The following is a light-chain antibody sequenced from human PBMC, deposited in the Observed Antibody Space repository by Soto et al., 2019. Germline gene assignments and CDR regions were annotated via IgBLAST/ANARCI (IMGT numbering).Light chain of an antibody. J-gene: IGKJ5*01. CDR2: DTS. Sequence: EVVLTQSPGTLSFSPGERATLSCRASQSLTNSFIAWYQQRPGQAPRLLIYDTSSRASGIPDRFSGSGSGTDFTLTISRLGTEDFAVFYCQQYGTSEIIFGQGTRLEIK. CDR3: QQYGTSEII. CDR1: QSLTNSF. V-gene: IGKV3-20*01.